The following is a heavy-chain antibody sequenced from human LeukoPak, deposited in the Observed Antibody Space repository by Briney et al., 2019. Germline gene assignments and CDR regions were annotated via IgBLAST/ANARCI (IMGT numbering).Heavy chain of an antibody. V-gene: IGHV4-59*01. Sequence: PSETLSLTCTVSGGSISSYYWSWIRQPPGKGLEWIGYIYYSGSTNYNPSLKSRVTISVDTSKNQFSLKLSSVTAADTAVYYCARDGIVVVPAAIYRTDAFDIWGQGTMVTVSS. D-gene: IGHD2-2*02. J-gene: IGHJ3*02. CDR3: ARDGIVVVPAAIYRTDAFDI. CDR1: GGSISSYY. CDR2: IYYSGST.